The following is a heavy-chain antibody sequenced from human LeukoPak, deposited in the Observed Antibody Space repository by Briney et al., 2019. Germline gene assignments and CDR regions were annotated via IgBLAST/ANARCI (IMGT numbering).Heavy chain of an antibody. CDR3: ARDWTDYDSSGYYYVASVTGCGLDP. CDR1: GFTFSSYS. D-gene: IGHD3-22*01. CDR2: ISSSSSYI. Sequence: PGGSLRLSCAASGFTFSSYSMDWVRQAPGKGLEWVSSISSSSSYIYYADSVKGRFTISRDNAKNSLYLQMNSLRAEDTAVYYCARDWTDYDSSGYYYVASVTGCGLDPWGQGTLVTVSS. V-gene: IGHV3-21*01. J-gene: IGHJ5*02.